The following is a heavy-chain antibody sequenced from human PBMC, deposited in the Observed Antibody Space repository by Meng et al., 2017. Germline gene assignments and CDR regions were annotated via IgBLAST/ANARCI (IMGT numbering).Heavy chain of an antibody. J-gene: IGHJ4*02. Sequence: QVLPGQSGAEVKKPGASLKVSCKASGYTFTSYGISWVRQAPGQELEWMGWISAYNGNTNYAQKLQGRVTMTTDTSTSTAYMELRSLRSDDTAVYYCARSIVATMVFDYWGQGTLVTVSS. D-gene: IGHD5-12*01. CDR1: GYTFTSYG. CDR2: ISAYNGNT. V-gene: IGHV1-18*01. CDR3: ARSIVATMVFDY.